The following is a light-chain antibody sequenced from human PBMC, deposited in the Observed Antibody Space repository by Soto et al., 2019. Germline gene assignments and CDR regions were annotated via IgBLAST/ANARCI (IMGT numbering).Light chain of an antibody. CDR2: GAS. Sequence: EIVLTQSPGTLSLSPGERATLSCRASQSVSSSYLAWYQQKPGQAPRLLIYGASRRATGIPDRFSSSGSRTDFTLTISRLEPEDVAVYYCQHYGSSWTFGQGTKVEIK. CDR1: QSVSSSY. V-gene: IGKV3-20*01. CDR3: QHYGSSWT. J-gene: IGKJ1*01.